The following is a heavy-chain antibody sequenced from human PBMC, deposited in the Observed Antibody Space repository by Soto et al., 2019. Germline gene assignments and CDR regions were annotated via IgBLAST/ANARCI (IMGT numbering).Heavy chain of an antibody. CDR3: ARDLQDYDYVWGSSWYFDL. CDR2: ISAYNGNT. J-gene: IGHJ2*01. Sequence: ASVKVSCKVSGYTFTSYGISWVRQAPGQGLEWMGWISAYNGNTNYAQKLQGRVTMTTDTSTSTAYMELRSLRSDDTAVYYCARDLQDYDYVWGSSWYFDLWGRGTLVTVSS. CDR1: GYTFTSYG. D-gene: IGHD3-16*01. V-gene: IGHV1-18*04.